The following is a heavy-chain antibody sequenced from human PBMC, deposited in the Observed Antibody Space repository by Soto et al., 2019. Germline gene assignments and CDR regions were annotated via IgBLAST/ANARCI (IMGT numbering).Heavy chain of an antibody. CDR1: GGSISSGGYY. D-gene: IGHD5-12*01. CDR3: ARDRHSGYDYSFDY. V-gene: IGHV4-31*03. Sequence: SETLSLTCTVSGGSISSGGYYWSWIRQHPGKGLEWIGYIYYSGSTYYNPSLKSRVTISVDTSKNQFSLKLSSVTAADTAVYYCARDRHSGYDYSFDYWGQGTLVTVSS. J-gene: IGHJ4*02. CDR2: IYYSGST.